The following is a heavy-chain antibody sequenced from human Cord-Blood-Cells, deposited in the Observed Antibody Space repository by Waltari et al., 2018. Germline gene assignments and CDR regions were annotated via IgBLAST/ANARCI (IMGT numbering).Heavy chain of an antibody. CDR1: GYTFTGYY. J-gene: IGHJ2*01. CDR2: ITPNGGGT. V-gene: IGHV1-2*02. D-gene: IGHD4-4*01. Sequence: QVQLVQSGAEVKKPGASVKVSCKASGYTFTGYYMHWVRQAPGQGLEWMGWITPNGGGTSYAQKFEGRVTMTRDTSLSTAYMELSGLRDDDTAVYYGARDRRDYSNYWYFDLWGRGTLVTVSS. CDR3: ARDRRDYSNYWYFDL.